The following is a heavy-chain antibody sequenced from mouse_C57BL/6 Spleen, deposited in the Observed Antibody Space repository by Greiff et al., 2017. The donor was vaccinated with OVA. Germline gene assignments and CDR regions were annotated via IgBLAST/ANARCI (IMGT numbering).Heavy chain of an antibody. Sequence: ESGPGLVKPSQSLSLTCSVTGYSITSGYYWNWIRQFPGNKLEWMGYISYDGSNNYNPSLKNRISITRDTSKNQFFLKWNSVTTEDTATYYCARDGDYAYAMDYWGQGTSVTVSS. CDR1: GYSITSGYY. CDR2: ISYDGSN. CDR3: ARDGDYAYAMDY. V-gene: IGHV3-6*01. D-gene: IGHD2-4*01. J-gene: IGHJ4*01.